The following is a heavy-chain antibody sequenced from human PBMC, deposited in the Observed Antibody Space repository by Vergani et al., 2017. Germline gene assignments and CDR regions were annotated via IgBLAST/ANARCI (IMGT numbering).Heavy chain of an antibody. D-gene: IGHD2-2*01. J-gene: IGHJ4*02. V-gene: IGHV3-33*08. CDR1: GFTFSSYG. CDR2: IWYDGSNK. CDR3: ARSYQLLWSFDY. Sequence: QVQLVESGGGLVKPGGSLRLSCAASGFTFSSYGMHWVRQAPGKGLEWVAVIWYDGSNKYYADSVKGRFAISRDNSKNTLYLQMNSLRAVDTAVYYCARSYQLLWSFDYWGQGTLVTVSS.